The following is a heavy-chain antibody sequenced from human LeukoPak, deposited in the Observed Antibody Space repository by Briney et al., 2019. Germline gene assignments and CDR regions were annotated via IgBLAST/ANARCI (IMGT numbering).Heavy chain of an antibody. CDR2: IKQDGSVK. CDR3: ASTMVTTMDV. CDR1: GFTFSNFW. Sequence: PGGSLRLSCAASGFTFSNFWMNWVRQAPGKGLEWVANIKQDGSVKHYVDSVKGRFTISRDNTKNSLYLQMNSLRAEDTAVYYCASTMVTTMDVWGQGTTVTVSS. D-gene: IGHD4-17*01. V-gene: IGHV3-7*01. J-gene: IGHJ6*02.